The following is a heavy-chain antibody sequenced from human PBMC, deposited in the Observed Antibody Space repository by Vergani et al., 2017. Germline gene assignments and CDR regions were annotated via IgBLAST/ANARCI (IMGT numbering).Heavy chain of an antibody. J-gene: IGHJ6*02. D-gene: IGHD2-15*01. Sequence: QVQLVESGGGVVQPGGSLRLSCAASGFTFSSYGMHWVRQAPGKGLEWVAFIRYDGSNKYYADSAKGRFTISRDNSKNTLYLQMNSLRAEDTAVYYCAKLLMYCSGGSCYSNYYYGMDVWGQ. CDR3: AKLLMYCSGGSCYSNYYYGMDV. V-gene: IGHV3-30*02. CDR1: GFTFSSYG. CDR2: IRYDGSNK.